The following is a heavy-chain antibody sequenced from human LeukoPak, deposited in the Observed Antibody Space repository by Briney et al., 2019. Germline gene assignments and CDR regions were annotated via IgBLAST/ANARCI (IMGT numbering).Heavy chain of an antibody. CDR1: GGSISNNY. V-gene: IGHV4-59*12. Sequence: SETLSLTCTVSGGSISNNYWSWIRQPPGKGLEWIGYIYYTGTTNYNPSLKSRVTISVDTSKNHFSLNLYSVTAADTAVYYCARRTSYGGNSAFGDWGQGTLVTVSS. J-gene: IGHJ4*02. D-gene: IGHD4-17*01. CDR3: ARRTSYGGNSAFGD. CDR2: IYYTGTT.